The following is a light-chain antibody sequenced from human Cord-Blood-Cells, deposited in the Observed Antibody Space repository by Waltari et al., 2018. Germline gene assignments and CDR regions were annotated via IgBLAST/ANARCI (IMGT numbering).Light chain of an antibody. CDR1: SSDVGGYNY. CDR3: SSYAGSNNYV. CDR2: EVS. Sequence: QSALTQPPSASGSPGQSVTISCTGTSSDVGGYNYVSWYQQHPGKAPKLMIYEVSKRPSGVPDRFAGYKSDNTTSLTVSGLQAEEEADYYCSSYAGSNNYVFGTGTKVTVL. J-gene: IGLJ1*01. V-gene: IGLV2-8*01.